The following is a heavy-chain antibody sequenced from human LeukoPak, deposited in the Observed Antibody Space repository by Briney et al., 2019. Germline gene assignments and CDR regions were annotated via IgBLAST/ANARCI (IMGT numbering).Heavy chain of an antibody. V-gene: IGHV3-23*01. CDR3: AKAAYGDYVNWFDP. D-gene: IGHD4-17*01. J-gene: IGHJ5*02. Sequence: GGSLRLSCAASGFTFRNYAMNWVRQAPGKGLEWVSSIAATSGSTFYADSVKGRFTISRDSSKNTLYLQMNSLRAEDTALYYCAKAAYGDYVNWFDPWGQGTLVIVSS. CDR1: GFTFRNYA. CDR2: IAATSGST.